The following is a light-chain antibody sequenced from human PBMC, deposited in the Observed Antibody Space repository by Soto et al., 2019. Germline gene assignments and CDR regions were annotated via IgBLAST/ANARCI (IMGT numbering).Light chain of an antibody. CDR2: AAS. Sequence: TVMTQSPATLSVSPGERATLSCRASQGLGTNLAWYQQRPGQAPRLLIYAASTRATGVPARFSGSGSETEFTLTITTRQSEELAVYYCQQYNHWPLSFGVGTKVESK. CDR1: QGLGTN. CDR3: QQYNHWPLS. J-gene: IGKJ4*01. V-gene: IGKV3-15*01.